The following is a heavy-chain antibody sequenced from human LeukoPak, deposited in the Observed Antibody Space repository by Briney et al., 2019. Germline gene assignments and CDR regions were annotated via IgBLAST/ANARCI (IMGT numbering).Heavy chain of an antibody. Sequence: GGSLRLSCAASGFTFSSYGMHWVRQAPGKGLERVAFIRYDGSNKYYADSVKGRFTISRDNSKNTLYLQMNSLRAEDTAVYYCAKGVLDYYYYYGMDVWGQGTTVTVSS. CDR2: IRYDGSNK. V-gene: IGHV3-30*02. J-gene: IGHJ6*02. CDR1: GFTFSSYG. CDR3: AKGVLDYYYYYGMDV.